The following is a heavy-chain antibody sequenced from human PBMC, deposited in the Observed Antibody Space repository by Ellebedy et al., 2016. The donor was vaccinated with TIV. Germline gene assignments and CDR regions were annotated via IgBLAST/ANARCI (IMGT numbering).Heavy chain of an antibody. CDR3: AKDKEYSSSWVFDS. Sequence: GGSLRLXXAASGFNFDDYAIHWVRQAPGKGLEWVSSISWNSAFIGYADSVKGRFTISRDNAKTSLYLQMNSLRAEDTALYYCAKDKEYSSSWVFDSWGQGTLVSVSS. CDR1: GFNFDDYA. V-gene: IGHV3-9*01. D-gene: IGHD6-6*01. J-gene: IGHJ4*02. CDR2: ISWNSAFI.